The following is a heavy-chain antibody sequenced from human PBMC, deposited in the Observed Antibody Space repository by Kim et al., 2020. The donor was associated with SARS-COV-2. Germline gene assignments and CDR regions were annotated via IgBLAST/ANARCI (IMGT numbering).Heavy chain of an antibody. CDR2: IKQDGSEK. Sequence: GGSLRLSCAASGFTFSSYWMSWVRQAPGKGLEWVANIKQDGSEKYYVDSVKGRFTISRDNAKNSLYLQMNSLRAEDTAVYCCAREGRNYGSGSGYWGQGALVTVSS. J-gene: IGHJ4*02. D-gene: IGHD3-10*01. V-gene: IGHV3-7*03. CDR1: GFTFSSYW. CDR3: AREGRNYGSGSGY.